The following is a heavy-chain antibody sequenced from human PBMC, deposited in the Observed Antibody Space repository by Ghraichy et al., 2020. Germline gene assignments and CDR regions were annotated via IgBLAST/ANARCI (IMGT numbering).Heavy chain of an antibody. CDR3: AGSLAGLASGDS. V-gene: IGHV4-59*03. Sequence: SETLSLTCTVAGGSISIDHWSWIRQPPGKGLEWIGYISYSGSASYSPSLKSPVTISLDTSKNPFSLKLTSVTAADTAVYYCAGSLAGLASGDSWGQGTLVTVSS. CDR2: ISYSGSA. D-gene: IGHD1-14*01. CDR1: GGSISIDH. J-gene: IGHJ4*02.